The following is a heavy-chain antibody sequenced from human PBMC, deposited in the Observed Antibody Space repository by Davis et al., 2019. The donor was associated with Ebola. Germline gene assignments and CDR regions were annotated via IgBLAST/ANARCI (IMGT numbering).Heavy chain of an antibody. CDR2: IKQDGSEK. J-gene: IGHJ4*02. V-gene: IGHV3-7*01. D-gene: IGHD2-15*01. Sequence: GESLKISCAASGFTFSSYWMSWVRQAPGKGLEWVANIKQDGSEKYYVDSVKGRFTISRDNAKNSLSLEMNSLRAEDTAVCYCARVGGSCYGYWGQGALVSVSS. CDR3: ARVGGSCYGY. CDR1: GFTFSSYW.